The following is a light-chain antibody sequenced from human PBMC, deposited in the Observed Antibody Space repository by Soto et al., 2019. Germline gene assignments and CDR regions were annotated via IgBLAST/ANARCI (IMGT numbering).Light chain of an antibody. V-gene: IGKV3-20*01. Sequence: EIVLTQSPGTLSLSPGERATLSCRASQSVSKNFLAWYQQKPGQAPRRLIHDAASRATGIPDRFSGSGSGTDFTLTISRLEPEDFAMYYCQQCSTSPLTFGGGTKVEMK. CDR2: DAA. CDR1: QSVSKNF. CDR3: QQCSTSPLT. J-gene: IGKJ4*01.